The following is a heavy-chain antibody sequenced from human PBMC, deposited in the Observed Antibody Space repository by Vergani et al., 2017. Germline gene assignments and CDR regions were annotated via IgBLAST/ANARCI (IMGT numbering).Heavy chain of an antibody. Sequence: QVQLVESGGGVVQPGRSLRLSCAASGFTFSSYCLHWVRQAPGKGFEWVAVMWYDGSNKYYADSVKGRFTISRDSSKNTLYLQMNGLRAEDTAVYYCARGAGYCSSTSCPPTLRHYYYYIDVWGKGTTVTVSS. D-gene: IGHD2-2*01. CDR3: ARGAGYCSSTSCPPTLRHYYYYIDV. V-gene: IGHV3-33*01. J-gene: IGHJ6*03. CDR1: GFTFSSYC. CDR2: MWYDGSNK.